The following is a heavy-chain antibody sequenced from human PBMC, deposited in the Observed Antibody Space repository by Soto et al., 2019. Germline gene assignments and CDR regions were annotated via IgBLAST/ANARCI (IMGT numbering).Heavy chain of an antibody. J-gene: IGHJ6*02. CDR3: ARDSQDIVVVPAALRGYYYYVMDV. Sequence: QVQLVESGGGVVQPGRSLRLSCAASGFTFSSYAMHWVRQAPGKGLEWVAVISYDGSNKYYADSVKGRFTISRDNSKNTLYMQMNSVRAEDTAVYYCARDSQDIVVVPAALRGYYYYVMDVWCQGTTVTVSS. CDR1: GFTFSSYA. CDR2: ISYDGSNK. D-gene: IGHD2-2*01. V-gene: IGHV3-30-3*01.